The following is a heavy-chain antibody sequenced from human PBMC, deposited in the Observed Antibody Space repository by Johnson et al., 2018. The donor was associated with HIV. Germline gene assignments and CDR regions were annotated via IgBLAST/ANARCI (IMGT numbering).Heavy chain of an antibody. CDR1: RFTFSDYY. J-gene: IGHJ3*02. CDR2: ISSSGNTI. CDR3: AFPPGATTAFDI. V-gene: IGHV3-11*04. D-gene: IGHD5-24*01. Sequence: QVQLVESGGGWVKPGGSLRLSCAASRFTFSDYYMTWIRQAPGKGLEWVSYISSSGNTIYYADSVKGRFTISRDNAKNSLYLKMNNLRVEDTAVYYCAFPPGATTAFDIWGQGTMVTVSS.